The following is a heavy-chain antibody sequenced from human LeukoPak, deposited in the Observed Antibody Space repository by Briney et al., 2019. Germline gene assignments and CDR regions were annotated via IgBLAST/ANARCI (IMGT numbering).Heavy chain of an antibody. CDR3: ARAPYGSGSYYKGDY. CDR2: INPNSGGT. CDR1: GYTFTGYY. Sequence: ASVKVSCKASGYTFTGYYMHWVRQAPGQGLEWMGRINPNSGGTNYAQKFQGRVTTTRDTSISTAYMELSRLRSDDTAVYYCARAPYGSGSYYKGDYWGQGTLVTVSS. V-gene: IGHV1-2*06. J-gene: IGHJ4*02. D-gene: IGHD3-10*01.